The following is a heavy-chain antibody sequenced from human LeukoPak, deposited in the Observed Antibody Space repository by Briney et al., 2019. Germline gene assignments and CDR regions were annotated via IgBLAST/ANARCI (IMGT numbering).Heavy chain of an antibody. V-gene: IGHV3-9*01. CDR2: ISWNSGSI. D-gene: IGHD3-3*01. CDR1: GFTFDDYA. J-gene: IGHJ4*02. CDR3: ATDRGWRTSGYYLYYFEY. Sequence: GGSLRLSCAASGFTFDDYAMHWVRQAPGKGLEWVSGISWNSGSIGYADSVKGRFTISRDNAKNSLYLQMSSLRAEDTAVYYCATDRGWRTSGYYLYYFEYWGQGTLVTYSS.